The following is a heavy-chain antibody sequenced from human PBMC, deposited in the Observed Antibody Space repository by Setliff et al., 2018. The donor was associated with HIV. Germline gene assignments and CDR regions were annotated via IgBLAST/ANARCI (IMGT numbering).Heavy chain of an antibody. CDR3: ARGSFIGDYYYFDY. Sequence: SETLSLTCTVSGGSININNYYWGWIRQPPGRGLEWIGSIYYSGATYYKPSLKSRLTISVDTSKNQFSLKLSSVTAADTAVYYCARGSFIGDYYYFDYWGQGTLVTVSS. V-gene: IGHV4-39*07. D-gene: IGHD3-10*01. J-gene: IGHJ4*02. CDR2: IYYSGAT. CDR1: GGSININNYY.